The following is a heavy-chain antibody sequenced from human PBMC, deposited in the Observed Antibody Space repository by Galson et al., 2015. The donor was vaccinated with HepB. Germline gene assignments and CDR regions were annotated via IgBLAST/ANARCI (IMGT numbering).Heavy chain of an antibody. D-gene: IGHD7-27*01. V-gene: IGHV3-21*01. CDR3: ASESWGSFEF. CDR2: ISGNTDYI. CDR1: VFTFTTYT. Sequence: RLSCAASVFTFTTYTMNWVRQAPGQGLEWVSSISGNTDYIYYADSLKGRFTISRDNAKNSLYLQMNSLRAEDTAVYYCASESWGSFEFWGQGTLVTVSS. J-gene: IGHJ4*02.